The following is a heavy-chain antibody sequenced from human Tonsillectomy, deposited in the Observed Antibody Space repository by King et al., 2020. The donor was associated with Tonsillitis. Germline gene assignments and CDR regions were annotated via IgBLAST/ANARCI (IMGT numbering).Heavy chain of an antibody. J-gene: IGHJ3*02. D-gene: IGHD2-8*01. CDR2: IIPIXXTT. V-gene: IGHV1-69*01. CDR3: ARXXFXXRXXGTNXXXYDXFDI. CDR1: GGTXSTYA. Sequence: QLVQSGAEVKKPGSSVKVSCKASGGTXSTYAITWVRQAPGQGLEWMGGIIPIXXTTNYXQKXQGRVTFTADESTSTAYMELSSLRSEDTAVYYCARXXFXXRXXGTNXXXYDXFDIXGQGTMVXXXS.